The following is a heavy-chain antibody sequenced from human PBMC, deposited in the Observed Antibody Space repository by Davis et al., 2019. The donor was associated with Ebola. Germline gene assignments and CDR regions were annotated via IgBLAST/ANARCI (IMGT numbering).Heavy chain of an antibody. Sequence: ASSVTVSRKASGYTFTRSGISWARLASGIGLEWMGRIIPILGIANYAQKFHGRVTITADKSTSTAYMELRSLRSDDTAGYYCARVVAARRERREVWGQGTTVTVSS. V-gene: IGHV1-69*10. CDR2: IIPILGIA. D-gene: IGHD6-6*01. J-gene: IGHJ6*01. CDR3: ARVVAARRERREV. CDR1: GYTFTRSG.